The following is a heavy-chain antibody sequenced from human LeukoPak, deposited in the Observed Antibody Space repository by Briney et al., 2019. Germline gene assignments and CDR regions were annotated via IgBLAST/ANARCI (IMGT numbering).Heavy chain of an antibody. V-gene: IGHV3-74*01. CDR3: TSARYGGNSDY. Sequence: GGSLRLSCADSGFTFSSNWMHWVRQAPGKGLVWVSRIASDSSSTDYADSVRGRFTISRDNAKNTLYLQMNSLRAEDTAVYYCTSARYGGNSDYWGQGTLVTVSS. CDR2: IASDSSST. D-gene: IGHD4-23*01. J-gene: IGHJ4*02. CDR1: GFTFSSNW.